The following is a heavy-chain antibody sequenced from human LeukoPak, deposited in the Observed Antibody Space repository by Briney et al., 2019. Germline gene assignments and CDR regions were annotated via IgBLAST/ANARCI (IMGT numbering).Heavy chain of an antibody. J-gene: IGHJ4*02. Sequence: GGSLRLSCVASGFTLSIYQVNWVRQAPGKGPEWLSYISTRSDDIYYAESVKGRFAISRDNAKNSLFLQMDNLRDEDTGIYFCARGMPTRTFDLWSQGTLVTVSS. CDR1: GFTLSIYQ. CDR3: ARGMPTRTFDL. D-gene: IGHD1-14*01. CDR2: ISTRSDDI. V-gene: IGHV3-21*04.